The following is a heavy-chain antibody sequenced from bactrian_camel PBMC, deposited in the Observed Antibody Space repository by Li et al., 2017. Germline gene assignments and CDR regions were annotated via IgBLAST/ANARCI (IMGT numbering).Heavy chain of an antibody. J-gene: IGHJ4*01. CDR3: AAVSGGCEAGGGDPDEYEF. D-gene: IGHD7*01. V-gene: IGHV3S40*01. CDR2: IYTGGGRP. Sequence: DVQLVESGGGSVQAGGSLRLSCVAVQDTIKRNAMAWFRQSPGKEREGVAAIYTGGGRPFHAGSVQGRFIMSQDNADKNTVYLQMNSLKPEDTAMYYCAAVSGGCEAGGGDPDEYEFWGQGTQVTVS. CDR1: QDTIKRNA.